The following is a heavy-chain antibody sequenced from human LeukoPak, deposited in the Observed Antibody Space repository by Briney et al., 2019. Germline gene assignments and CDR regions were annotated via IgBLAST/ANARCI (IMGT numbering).Heavy chain of an antibody. CDR2: IYPGDSDT. CDR3: ARWISAGYYFDY. V-gene: IGHV5-51*01. D-gene: IGHD6-13*01. J-gene: IGHJ4*02. Sequence: GESLKVSCKGSGYNFTSYWIGWVRQMPGKGLEWMGVIYPGDSDTTYSPPFQGQVTIPGDKSISTAYLQWSSLKASDTAIYYCARWISAGYYFDYWGQGTLVTVSS. CDR1: GYNFTSYW.